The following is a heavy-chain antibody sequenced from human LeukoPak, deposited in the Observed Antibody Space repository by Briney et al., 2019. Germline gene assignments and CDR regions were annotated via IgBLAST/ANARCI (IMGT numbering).Heavy chain of an antibody. CDR1: GYTFTGYY. J-gene: IGHJ4*02. CDR3: ARITIFGVAGKGFDY. CDR2: INPNSGGT. D-gene: IGHD3-3*01. V-gene: IGHV1-2*02. Sequence: ASAKVSCKASGYTFTGYYMHWVRQAPGQGLEWMGWINPNSGGTNYAQKFQGRVTMTRDTSISTAYMELSRLRSDDTAVYYCARITIFGVAGKGFDYWGQGTLVTVSS.